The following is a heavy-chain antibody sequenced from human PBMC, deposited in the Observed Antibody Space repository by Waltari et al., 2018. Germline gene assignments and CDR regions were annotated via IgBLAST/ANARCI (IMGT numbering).Heavy chain of an antibody. V-gene: IGHV3-73*02. D-gene: IGHD2-8*02. J-gene: IGHJ4*02. Sequence: EVHVVESGGGLVQPGGSLKLSCAASGFTFSGSAIHWVRQAPGKGRGWVGRIRIKPSTYAPMYAESVKGRFTISEDDSNNTTYLQMTGLKIDDTAVYYCTPQDCSGVGCSTPYWGQGTLVTVSS. CDR2: IRIKPSTYAP. CDR1: GFTFSGSA. CDR3: TPQDCSGVGCSTPY.